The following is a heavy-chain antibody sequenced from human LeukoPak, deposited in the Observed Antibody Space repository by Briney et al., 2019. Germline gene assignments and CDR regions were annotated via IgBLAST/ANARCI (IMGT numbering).Heavy chain of an antibody. J-gene: IGHJ4*02. CDR2: INPSGGNT. D-gene: IGHD3-10*01. CDR3: ARDPSALRLTMARGVIPFDY. CDR1: GYTFTSYY. Sequence: GASVKVSCKASGYTFTSYYMHWVRQAPGQGLEWMGIINPSGGNTSYAQKFQGRVTMTRDTSTSTVYMELSSLRSEDTAVYYCARDPSALRLTMARGVIPFDYWGQGTLVTVSS. V-gene: IGHV1-46*01.